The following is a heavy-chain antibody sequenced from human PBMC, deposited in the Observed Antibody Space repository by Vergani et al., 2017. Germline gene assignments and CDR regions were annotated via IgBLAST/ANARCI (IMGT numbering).Heavy chain of an antibody. CDR2: ISYDGSNK. CDR3: AGDRYSYGGDDAFDI. V-gene: IGHV3-30*01. CDR1: GFTFSSYA. Sequence: QVQLVESGGGVVQPGRSLRLSCAASGFTFSSYAMHWVRQAPGKGLEWVAVISYDGSNKYYADSVKGRFTISRDNSKNTLYLQMNSLRAEDTAVYYCAGDRYSYGGDDAFDIWGQGTMVTVSS. D-gene: IGHD5-18*01. J-gene: IGHJ3*02.